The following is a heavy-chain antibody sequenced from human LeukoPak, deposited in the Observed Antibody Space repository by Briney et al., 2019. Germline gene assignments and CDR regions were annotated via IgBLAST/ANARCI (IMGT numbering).Heavy chain of an antibody. CDR2: IKSKTDGGTT. V-gene: IGHV3-15*01. Sequence: PGGSLRLSCAGSGFTFNNAWMSWVRQAPGKGLEWVGRIKSKTDGGTTDYAAPVKDRFTISRVDSKDTLFLQMNSLKVEDTAVYYCTTAPAAFDIWGQGTMVTVSS. CDR3: TTAPAAFDI. J-gene: IGHJ3*02. CDR1: GFTFNNAW.